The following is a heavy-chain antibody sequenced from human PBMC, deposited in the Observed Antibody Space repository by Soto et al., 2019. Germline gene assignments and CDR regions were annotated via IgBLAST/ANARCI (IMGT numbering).Heavy chain of an antibody. V-gene: IGHV1-8*01. J-gene: IGHJ5*02. Sequence: ASVKVSCKASGYTFTSYDINWVRQATGQGLEWMGWMNPNSGNTDYAQKFQGRVTMTRNTSISTAYMELSSLRSEDTAVYYCARERSAARTGWFYPWGQGSLVTVSS. CDR1: GYTFTSYD. CDR3: ARERSAARTGWFYP. D-gene: IGHD6-13*01. CDR2: MNPNSGNT.